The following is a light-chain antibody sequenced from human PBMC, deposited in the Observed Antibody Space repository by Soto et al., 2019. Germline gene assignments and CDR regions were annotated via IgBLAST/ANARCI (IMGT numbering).Light chain of an antibody. CDR2: AS. CDR1: QSVSDMY. Sequence: EIVLTQSPGTLSLSPGERATLSCRASQSVSDMYLAGYRQKPGQAPRLLIYASNRATGIPDRFSGSGSGTDFTLTISRLEPEDFAVYYCQHYGTSALFGPGTKVEIK. CDR3: QHYGTSAL. J-gene: IGKJ3*01. V-gene: IGKV3-20*01.